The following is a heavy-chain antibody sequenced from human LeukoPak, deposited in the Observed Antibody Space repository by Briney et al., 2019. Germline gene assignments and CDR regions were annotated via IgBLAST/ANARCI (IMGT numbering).Heavy chain of an antibody. Sequence: GGSLRLSCAASGFTFNTYAMHWVRQAPGKGLEYVSAISSNGDNTYYANSVKGRFTISRDNSKNTLDLQMSSLRPEDTAVYYCVSDRETQEQIWGPGTLVTVSS. CDR1: GFTFNTYA. J-gene: IGHJ3*02. CDR3: VSDRETQEQI. CDR2: ISSNGDNT. V-gene: IGHV3-64*01. D-gene: IGHD1-26*01.